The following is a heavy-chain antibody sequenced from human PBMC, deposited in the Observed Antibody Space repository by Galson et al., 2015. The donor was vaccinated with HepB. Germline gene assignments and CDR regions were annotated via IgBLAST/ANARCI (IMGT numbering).Heavy chain of an antibody. V-gene: IGHV3-30*18. D-gene: IGHD3-3*01. Sequence: SLRLSCAASGFTFSSYGMHWVRQAPGKGLEWVAVISYDGSNKYYADSVKGRFTISRDNSKNTLYLQMNSLRAEDTAVYYCAKDRSGIYDFWSGYFLYWGQGTLVTVSS. CDR2: ISYDGSNK. CDR3: AKDRSGIYDFWSGYFLY. J-gene: IGHJ4*02. CDR1: GFTFSSYG.